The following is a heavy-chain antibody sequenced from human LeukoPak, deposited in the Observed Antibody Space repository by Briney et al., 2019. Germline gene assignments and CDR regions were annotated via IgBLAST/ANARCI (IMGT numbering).Heavy chain of an antibody. Sequence: GGSLRLSCAASGFTFSTYWMHWVRQAPGKGLVWVSRINSDGSGTTCADSVEGRFTISRDNAKNTLYLQMNSPRAEDTAVYYCARDHYGDYVFDYWGQGTMVTVSS. CDR3: ARDHYGDYVFDY. V-gene: IGHV3-74*01. J-gene: IGHJ4*02. CDR1: GFTFSTYW. CDR2: INSDGSGT. D-gene: IGHD4-17*01.